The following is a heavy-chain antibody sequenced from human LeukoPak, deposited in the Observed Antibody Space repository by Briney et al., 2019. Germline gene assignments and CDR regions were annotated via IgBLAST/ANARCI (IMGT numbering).Heavy chain of an antibody. D-gene: IGHD2-2*01. CDR1: GGSVSNYD. CDR2: IYSSGST. J-gene: IGHJ6*03. V-gene: IGHV4-59*02. Sequence: SETLSLTCTVSGGSVSNYDWSWIRQPPGKGLEWIGYIYSSGSTNYNPSLKSRLTISVDTSKNQFSLKLNSVTAADTAVYYCARALEVHGHDYMDVWGKGTMVTVSS. CDR3: ARALEVHGHDYMDV.